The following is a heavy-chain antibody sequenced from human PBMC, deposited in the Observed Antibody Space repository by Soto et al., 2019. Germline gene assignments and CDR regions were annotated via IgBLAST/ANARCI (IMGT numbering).Heavy chain of an antibody. Sequence: GGSLRLSCAASGFTFSNAWMSWVRQAPGKGLEWVGRIKSKTDGGTTDYAAPVKGRFTISRDDSKNTLYPQMNSLKTEDTAVYYCTTDSVVVVAFDAFDIWGQGTMVTVSS. J-gene: IGHJ3*02. D-gene: IGHD2-15*01. CDR1: GFTFSNAW. V-gene: IGHV3-15*01. CDR2: IKSKTDGGTT. CDR3: TTDSVVVVAFDAFDI.